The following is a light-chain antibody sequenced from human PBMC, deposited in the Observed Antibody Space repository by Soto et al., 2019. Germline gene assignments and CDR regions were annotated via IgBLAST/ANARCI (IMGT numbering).Light chain of an antibody. CDR3: QQYKTYSRT. CDR2: KAS. J-gene: IGKJ1*01. CDR1: QSISTW. Sequence: DIQITQSPSTLSASVGDRVTITCRASQSISTWLAWYQQKPGKAPKVLIYKASSLESGVPSRFSGSGSGTEFTLTISSLQPDDFATYYCQQYKTYSRTFGQGTKVEIK. V-gene: IGKV1-5*03.